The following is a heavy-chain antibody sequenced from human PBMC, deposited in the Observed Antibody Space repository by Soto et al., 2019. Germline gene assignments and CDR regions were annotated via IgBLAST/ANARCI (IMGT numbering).Heavy chain of an antibody. CDR3: ARDPGTPSPWYYMDV. V-gene: IGHV3-48*01. J-gene: IGHJ6*03. CDR1: GFPFSTHS. Sequence: EVQLVESGGGLVQPGGSLRLSCAASGFPFSTHSINWVRQAPGKGLEWLSYISSSSSTIYYADSLKGRFTISRDNAKNSLYLQMNSLRGEDTAVYYCARDPGTPSPWYYMDVWGKGTTVTVS. CDR2: ISSSSSTI.